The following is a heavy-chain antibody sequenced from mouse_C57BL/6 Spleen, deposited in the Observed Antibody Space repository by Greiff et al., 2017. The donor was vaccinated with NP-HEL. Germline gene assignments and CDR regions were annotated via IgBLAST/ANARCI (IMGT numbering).Heavy chain of an antibody. V-gene: IGHV1-15*01. CDR2: IDPETGGT. CDR3: TTGSSGYFDV. Sequence: QVQLKQSGAELVRPGASVTLSCKASGYTFTDYEMHWVKQTPVHGLEWIGAIDPETGGTAYNQKFKGKAILTADKSSSTAYMELRSLTSEDSAVYYCTTGSSGYFDVWGTGTTVTVSS. CDR1: GYTFTDYE. J-gene: IGHJ1*03.